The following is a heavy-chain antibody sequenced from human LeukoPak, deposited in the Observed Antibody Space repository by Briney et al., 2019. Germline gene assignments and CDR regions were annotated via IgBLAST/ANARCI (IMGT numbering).Heavy chain of an antibody. CDR3: AGECHSSGRAGVLDY. CDR2: ISSDGGIA. V-gene: IGHV3-30*01. D-gene: IGHD6-19*01. J-gene: IGHJ4*02. Sequence: HPVGSLRLSCAASGFSFSIFPMHWARPAPGQGLEWVAVISSDGGIASYVDSPKGRFTFSRDNSKNTLYLQMNSLRPEDTAVYFCAGECHSSGRAGVLDYWGQGTLVTVS. CDR1: GFSFSIFP.